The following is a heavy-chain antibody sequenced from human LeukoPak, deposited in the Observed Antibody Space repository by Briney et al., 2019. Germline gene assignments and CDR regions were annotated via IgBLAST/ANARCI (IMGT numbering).Heavy chain of an antibody. D-gene: IGHD3-3*01. V-gene: IGHV5-51*01. CDR1: GYTFTTYW. J-gene: IGHJ4*02. CDR3: ARQITISHFDY. Sequence: KPGESLKISCQSSGYTFTTYWIGWVRQMPGKGLEWMGIIHPGDSDIRYSPSFIGQVTISADKSISTAYLQWSNLKASDTAMYHCARQITISHFDYWGQGTLVTVSS. CDR2: IHPGDSDI.